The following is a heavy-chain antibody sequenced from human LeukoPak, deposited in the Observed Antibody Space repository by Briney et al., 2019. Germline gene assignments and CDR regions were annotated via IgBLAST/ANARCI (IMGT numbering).Heavy chain of an antibody. Sequence: GGSLRLSCAGSGFIFSNYEMNWVRQAPGKGLEWVSYISSTGGDIYYADSVKGRFTISRDNAEKSVYLQMNSLRAEDTAVYYCARDLPTGTYRAYFDNWGQGTLVTVSS. CDR2: ISSTGGDI. CDR1: GFIFSNYE. V-gene: IGHV3-48*03. CDR3: ARDLPTGTYRAYFDN. D-gene: IGHD1-26*01. J-gene: IGHJ4*02.